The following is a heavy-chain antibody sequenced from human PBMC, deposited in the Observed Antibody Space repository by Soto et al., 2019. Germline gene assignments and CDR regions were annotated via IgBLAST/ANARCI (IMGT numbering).Heavy chain of an antibody. J-gene: IGHJ4*02. Sequence: GGSLRLSCAASGFTFSDYYMSWIRQAPGKGLEWVSYISSSSSYTNYADSVKGRFTISRDNAKNSLYLQMNSLRAEDTAVYYCARDPDIAAADYWGQGTLVTVSS. CDR2: ISSSSSYT. CDR3: ARDPDIAAADY. CDR1: GFTFSDYY. V-gene: IGHV3-11*06. D-gene: IGHD6-13*01.